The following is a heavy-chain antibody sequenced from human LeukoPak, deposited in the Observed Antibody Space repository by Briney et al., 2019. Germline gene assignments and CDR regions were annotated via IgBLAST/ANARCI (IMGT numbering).Heavy chain of an antibody. CDR3: ARGDDFSGDH. V-gene: IGHV3-7*04. Sequence: PGGSLRLSCAVSGFTFSNFWMSWVRQAPGRGLEWVANIHPEGNEKYHVESVKGRFTISRDNAKNLLFLQMNGLRVEDTAVYYCARGDDFSGDHWSQGTLVTVSS. CDR1: GFTFSNFW. CDR2: IHPEGNEK. J-gene: IGHJ4*02. D-gene: IGHD1-1*01.